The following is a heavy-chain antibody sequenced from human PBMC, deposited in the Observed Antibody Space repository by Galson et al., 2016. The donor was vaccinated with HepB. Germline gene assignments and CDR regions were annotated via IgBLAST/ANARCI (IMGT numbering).Heavy chain of an antibody. Sequence: SLRLSCAASEFTFSSYSMNWVRQAPGKGLEWVSYINGDSGRIHYADSVKGRFTISRDNAKNSPYLQMNSLSPEDTAIYYWARDPTYSFSWPYFDYWGQGALVTVAS. CDR3: ARDPTYSFSWPYFDY. V-gene: IGHV3-48*04. D-gene: IGHD6-13*01. CDR2: INGDSGRI. J-gene: IGHJ4*02. CDR1: EFTFSSYS.